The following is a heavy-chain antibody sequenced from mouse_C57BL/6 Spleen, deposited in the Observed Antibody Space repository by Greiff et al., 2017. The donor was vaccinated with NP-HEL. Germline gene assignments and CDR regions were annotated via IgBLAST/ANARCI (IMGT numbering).Heavy chain of an antibody. Sequence: QVQLKQPGAELVRPGSSVKLSCKASGYTFTSYWMHWVKQRPIQGLEWIGNIDPSDSETHYNQKFKDKATLTVDKSSSTAYMQLSSLTSEDSAVYDCATLITTVGGSFDVWGTGTTVTVSS. D-gene: IGHD1-1*01. V-gene: IGHV1-52*01. J-gene: IGHJ1*03. CDR3: ATLITTVGGSFDV. CDR2: IDPSDSET. CDR1: GYTFTSYW.